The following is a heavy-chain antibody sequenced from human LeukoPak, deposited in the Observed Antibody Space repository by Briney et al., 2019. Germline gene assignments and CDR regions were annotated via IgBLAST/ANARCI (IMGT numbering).Heavy chain of an antibody. CDR3: ARGVVAATPKGDWFGP. V-gene: IGHV4-59*01. J-gene: IGHJ5*02. CDR2: IYYSGST. Sequence: PSETLSLTCTVSGGSISSYYWSWIRQPPGKGLEWIGYIYYSGSTNYNPSLKSRVTISVDTSKNQFSLKLSSVTAADTAVYYCARGVVAATPKGDWFGPWGQGTLVTVSS. D-gene: IGHD2-15*01. CDR1: GGSISSYY.